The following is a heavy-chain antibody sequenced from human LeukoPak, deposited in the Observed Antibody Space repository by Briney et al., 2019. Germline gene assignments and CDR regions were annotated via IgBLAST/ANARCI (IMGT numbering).Heavy chain of an antibody. CDR1: GYTFTSYY. CDR3: ARDQIAAAGTPNYYYMDV. Sequence: ASVKVSCKASGYTFTSYYMHWVRQAPGQGLEWMGIINPSGGSTSYAQKFQGRVTMTRDTSTSTVYMELSSLRSEDTAVYYCARDQIAAAGTPNYYYMDVWGKGTTVTVSS. V-gene: IGHV1-46*01. J-gene: IGHJ6*03. CDR2: INPSGGST. D-gene: IGHD6-13*01.